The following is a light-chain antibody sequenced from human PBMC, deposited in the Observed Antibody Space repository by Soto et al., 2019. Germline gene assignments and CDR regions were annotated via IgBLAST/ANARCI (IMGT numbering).Light chain of an antibody. J-gene: IGKJ3*01. CDR3: QQYGSSPFT. V-gene: IGKV3-20*01. CDR1: QSVSSSY. CDR2: GAS. Sequence: EIVLTQSPGTLSLSPGERATLSCRASQSVSSSYLAWYQQKPGQAPRLLIYGASSRATGIPDRFSGSGSGTDFTLTISRLETEDFVVYYCQQYGSSPFTLGPGTKVDIK.